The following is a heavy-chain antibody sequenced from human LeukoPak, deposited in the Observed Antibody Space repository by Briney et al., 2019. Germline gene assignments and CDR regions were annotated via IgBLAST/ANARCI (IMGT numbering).Heavy chain of an antibody. V-gene: IGHV1-46*01. Sequence: GASVKVSCKASGGTFTSYYMHWVRQAPGQGLEWMGIINPSGGSTSYAQKFQGRVTMTRDTSTSTVYMELSSLRSEDTAVYYCARALQNYYDSSGYYSYYYYGMDVWGQGTTVTVSS. J-gene: IGHJ6*02. D-gene: IGHD3-22*01. CDR2: INPSGGST. CDR1: GGTFTSYY. CDR3: ARALQNYYDSSGYYSYYYYGMDV.